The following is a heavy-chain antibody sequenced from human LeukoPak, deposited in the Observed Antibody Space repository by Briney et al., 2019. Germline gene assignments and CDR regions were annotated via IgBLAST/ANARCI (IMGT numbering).Heavy chain of an antibody. J-gene: IGHJ4*02. CDR2: ISSSSSYI. Sequence: GGSLRLSCAASGFTFSSYSVNWVRQAPGKGLEWVSSISSSSSYIYYADSVKGRFTISRDNAKNSLYLQMNSLRAENTAVYYCARERWDYSIDYWGQGTLVTVSS. CDR3: ARERWDYSIDY. V-gene: IGHV3-21*01. CDR1: GFTFSSYS. D-gene: IGHD4-11*01.